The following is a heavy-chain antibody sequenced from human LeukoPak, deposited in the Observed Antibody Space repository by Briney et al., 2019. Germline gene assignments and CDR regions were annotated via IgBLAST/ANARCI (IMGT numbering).Heavy chain of an antibody. V-gene: IGHV2-70*01. CDR1: GFSLSTRGVW. CDR3: ARSGSVRDSSGYDFDY. D-gene: IGHD3-22*01. J-gene: IGHJ4*02. Sequence: SGPALFHPPPTLTLTCTFSGFSLSTRGVWVSWIRRPPGKARETLTLIAWDDDKYYSTSLKPRHTISKDTSQNQVGLTMTNMDHVDTATYYCARSGSVRDSSGYDFDYWGQGTLVTVSS. CDR2: IAWDDDK.